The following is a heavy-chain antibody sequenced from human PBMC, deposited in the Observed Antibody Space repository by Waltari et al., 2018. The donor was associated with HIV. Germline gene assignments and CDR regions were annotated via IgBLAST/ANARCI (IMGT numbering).Heavy chain of an antibody. J-gene: IGHJ5*02. CDR1: GYTFTGYY. CDR2: INPNSGAT. CDR3: ARPLPYCSTSSCPYFDP. Sequence: QVQLVPSGAEVKKPGASVKVSCKASGYTFTGYYMHWGRQAPGQGLEWMGWINPNSGATNYAQKFQGRVTMTRDTSISTAYMELNSLRSHDTAVYYCARPLPYCSTSSCPYFDPWGQGTLVTVSS. V-gene: IGHV1-2*02. D-gene: IGHD2-2*01.